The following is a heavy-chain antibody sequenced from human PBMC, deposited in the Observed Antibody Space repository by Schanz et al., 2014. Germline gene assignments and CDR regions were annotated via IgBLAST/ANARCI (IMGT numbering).Heavy chain of an antibody. J-gene: IGHJ4*02. D-gene: IGHD5-18*01. CDR1: GYTFTRYY. CDR2: INPSGRRT. V-gene: IGHV1-46*01. CDR3: ATNTVYSDGLPANY. Sequence: QVQLVQSGAEVKKPGASVRVSCRASGYTFTRYYMHWVRQAPGQGLERMGIINPSGRRTDYAQKLPTRVPMTRDASPGTAYMTLSTLPSAGTNVYNSATNTVYSDGLPANYWDPAALVTVSS.